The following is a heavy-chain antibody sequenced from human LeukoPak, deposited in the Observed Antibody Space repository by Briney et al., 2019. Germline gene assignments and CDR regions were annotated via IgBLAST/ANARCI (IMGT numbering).Heavy chain of an antibody. J-gene: IGHJ6*03. CDR2: INPSGGST. CDR3: ARDGGQENDDILTGFSYYYSMDV. Sequence: ASVKVSCKASGYTFTSYYIHWVRQAPGQGLEWMGLINPSGGSTKFAQTFQGRLTMTRDMSTSTVYMELSSLRSEDTAVYYCARDGGQENDDILTGFSYYYSMDVWGKGTTATVSS. D-gene: IGHD3-9*01. CDR1: GYTFTSYY. V-gene: IGHV1-46*01.